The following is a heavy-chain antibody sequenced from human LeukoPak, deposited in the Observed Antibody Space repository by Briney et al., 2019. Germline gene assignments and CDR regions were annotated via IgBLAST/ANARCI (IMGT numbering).Heavy chain of an antibody. CDR1: GDSSDNNGFY. Sequence: PSETLSPTCTVSGDSSDNNGFYWGWIRQPPGKGLEWIGNIYYSGSTYYNPSLKSRVTTSVDTSKNQFSLKLSSVTAADTAVYYCARGTRGSDSSFDFWGQGTLVTVSS. V-gene: IGHV4-39*07. CDR2: IYYSGST. CDR3: ARGTRGSDSSFDF. J-gene: IGHJ4*02. D-gene: IGHD1-1*01.